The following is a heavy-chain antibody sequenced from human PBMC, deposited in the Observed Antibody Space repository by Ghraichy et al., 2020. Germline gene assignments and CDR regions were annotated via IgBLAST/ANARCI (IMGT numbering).Heavy chain of an antibody. Sequence: SKTLSLTCAVSGGSINSGSFSWSWIRQPPGKGLEWIGYIYQSGSTYYNPSLKSRVTISLDDSKNQFSLRLTSVTAADTAVYYCARAPYDDDGFYDDGFDIWGQGTMFTVSS. CDR2: IYQSGST. CDR1: GGSINSGSFS. V-gene: IGHV4-30-2*01. CDR3: ARAPYDDDGFYDDGFDI. D-gene: IGHD3-22*01. J-gene: IGHJ3*02.